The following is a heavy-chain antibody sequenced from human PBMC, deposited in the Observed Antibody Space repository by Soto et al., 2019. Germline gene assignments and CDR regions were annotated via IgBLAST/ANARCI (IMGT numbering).Heavy chain of an antibody. CDR1: GCQIRNRRYY. J-gene: IGHJ1*01. D-gene: IGHD2-15*01. Sequence: SESLSRTCITSGCQIRNRRYYWGWIRQPPGKGLEWIGSIYYSGSTYYNPSLKSRVTISVDTSKNQFSLKLSSVTAADTAVYYCARHTPAISISDHWGQG. CDR3: ARHTPAISISDH. V-gene: IGHV4-39*01. CDR2: IYYSGST.